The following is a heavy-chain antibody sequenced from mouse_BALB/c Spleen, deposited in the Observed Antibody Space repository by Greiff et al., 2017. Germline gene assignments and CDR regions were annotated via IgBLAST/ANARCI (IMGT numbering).Heavy chain of an antibody. CDR2: IRNKANGYTT. Sequence: EVQLVESGGGLVQPGGSLRLSCATSGFTFTDYYMSWVRQPPGKALEWLGFIRNKANGYTTEYSASVQGRFTISRDNSQSILYLQMNTLRAEDSATYYCARDRRGLNWDWYFDGWGAGTTVTVSS. CDR1: GFTFTDYY. D-gene: IGHD4-1*02. J-gene: IGHJ1*01. V-gene: IGHV7-3*02. CDR3: ARDRRGLNWDWYFDG.